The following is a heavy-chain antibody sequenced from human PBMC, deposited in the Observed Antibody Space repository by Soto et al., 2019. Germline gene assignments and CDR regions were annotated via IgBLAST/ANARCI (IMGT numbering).Heavy chain of an antibody. CDR2: IYHTGNT. D-gene: IGHD5-18*01. CDR1: GASISSSGYY. V-gene: IGHV4-31*03. CDR3: ARGEYTYGPEGNWFGP. Sequence: SETLSLTCTISGASISSSGYYWSWIRQLPGKGLEWIGYIYHTGNTRYNPSLKSRLIISVDTSNNYFSLELSSMTAADTAIYYCARGEYTYGPEGNWFGPWGQGTLVTVSS. J-gene: IGHJ5*02.